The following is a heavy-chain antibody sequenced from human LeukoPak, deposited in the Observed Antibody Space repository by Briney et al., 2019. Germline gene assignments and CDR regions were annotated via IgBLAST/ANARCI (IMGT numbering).Heavy chain of an antibody. J-gene: IGHJ5*02. CDR2: IIPIFGTA. CDR3: AREGVLLWFGEPNNWFDP. Sequence: ASVKVSCKASGGTFSSYAISWVRQAPGQGLEWMGGIIPIFGTANYAQKFQGRVTITADESTSTAYMELSSLRSDDTAVYYCAREGVLLWFGEPNNWFDPWGQGTLVTVSS. V-gene: IGHV1-69*13. D-gene: IGHD3-10*01. CDR1: GGTFSSYA.